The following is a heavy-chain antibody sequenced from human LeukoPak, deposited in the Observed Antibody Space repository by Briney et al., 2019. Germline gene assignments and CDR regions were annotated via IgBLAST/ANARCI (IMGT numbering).Heavy chain of an antibody. D-gene: IGHD6-6*01. Sequence: GGSLRLSRAAPGFTFSSYAMSWVRQTPGKGLEWVSAITGNGGDTYSADSVKGRLTISRDNSKNTLYLQMDSLRAEDAAVYYCAKGSSSSRPYYFDYWGQGTLVTVSS. CDR2: ITGNGGDT. V-gene: IGHV3-23*01. CDR1: GFTFSSYA. CDR3: AKGSSSSRPYYFDY. J-gene: IGHJ4*02.